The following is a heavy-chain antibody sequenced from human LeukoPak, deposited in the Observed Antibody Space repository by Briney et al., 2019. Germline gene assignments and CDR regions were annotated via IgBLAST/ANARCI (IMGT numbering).Heavy chain of an antibody. CDR2: ISYDGSNK. D-gene: IGHD2-15*01. CDR3: ATDEVVVAATHEIN. Sequence: PGRSLRLSCAASGFTFSSYAMHWVRQAPGKGLEWVAVISYDGSNKYYADSVKGRFTISRDNSKNTLYLQMNSLRAEDTAVYYCATDEVVVAATHEINWGQGTLVTVSS. J-gene: IGHJ4*02. CDR1: GFTFSSYA. V-gene: IGHV3-30-3*01.